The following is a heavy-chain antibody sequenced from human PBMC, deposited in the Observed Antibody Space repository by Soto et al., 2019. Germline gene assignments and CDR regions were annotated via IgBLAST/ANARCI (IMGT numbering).Heavy chain of an antibody. V-gene: IGHV4-30-4*01. CDR3: SINPYTSSGYLS. J-gene: IGHJ5*02. CDR1: GGCISSGDYY. D-gene: IGHD3-22*01. CDR2: IYYSGST. Sequence: PSETLSLTCAVSGGCISSGDYYWSWIRQPPGKGLEWIGYIYYSGSTYYNPSLKSRVTISVDTSKNQLSLKLSSVTAADTAVYYCSINPYTSSGYLSWCPGTLVTVSS.